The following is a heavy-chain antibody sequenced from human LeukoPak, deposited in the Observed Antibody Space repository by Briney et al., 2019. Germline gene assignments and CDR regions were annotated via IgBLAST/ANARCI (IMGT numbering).Heavy chain of an antibody. CDR2: INPSGGST. V-gene: IGHV1-46*01. D-gene: IGHD3-22*01. J-gene: IGHJ4*02. CDR3: ARNHNDSSGYQLDY. CDR1: GYTFTSYY. Sequence: GASVKVSCKASGYTFTSYYMHWVRQAPGRGREGMGRINPSGGSTSYAQKFQGRGTMTRDMSTSTVYMELSSLRSEHTAVYYCARNHNDSSGYQLDYWGQGTLVTVSS.